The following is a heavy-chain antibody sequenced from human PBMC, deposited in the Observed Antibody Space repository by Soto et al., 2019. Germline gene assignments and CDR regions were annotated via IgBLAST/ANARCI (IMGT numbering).Heavy chain of an antibody. V-gene: IGHV3-23*01. CDR3: AEPPLVWGLPYYFDY. D-gene: IGHD1-26*01. CDR1: GFTFSSYA. J-gene: IGHJ4*02. Sequence: EVQLLESGGGLVQPGGSLRLSCAASGFTFSSYAMSWVRQAPGKGLEWVSAISGSGGSTYYADSVKGRFTIARDNSKNMLYLQMNSLIAEDTAVYYCAEPPLVWGLPYYFDYWGQGTLVTVSS. CDR2: ISGSGGST.